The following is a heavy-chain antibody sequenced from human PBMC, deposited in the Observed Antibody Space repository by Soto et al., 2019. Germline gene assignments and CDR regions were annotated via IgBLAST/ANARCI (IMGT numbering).Heavy chain of an antibody. Sequence: QVQLQESGPGLVKPSETLSLTCTVSGGSISSYYWSWIRQPPGKGLEWIGYIYYSGGTNYNPSLKSRVTISVDTSKNQFSLKLSSVTAADTAVYYCARLVGSGYNWFDPWGQGTLVTVSS. CDR3: ARLVGSGYNWFDP. D-gene: IGHD2-15*01. V-gene: IGHV4-59*08. J-gene: IGHJ5*02. CDR2: IYYSGGT. CDR1: GGSISSYY.